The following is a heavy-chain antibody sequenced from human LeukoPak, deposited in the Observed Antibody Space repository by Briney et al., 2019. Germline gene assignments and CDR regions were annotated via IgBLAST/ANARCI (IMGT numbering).Heavy chain of an antibody. D-gene: IGHD3-10*01. V-gene: IGHV3-23*01. CDR2: ISGSGDST. Sequence: GGSLRLSCAASGLTFSSYGMNWVRQAPGKRLEWVSSISGSGDSTYHADSVRGRFTVSRDNSKNTLYLQMKSLRAEDTAVYYCAKVTGSGSYLADAFDIWGHGTVVSVSS. CDR3: AKVTGSGSYLADAFDI. CDR1: GLTFSSYG. J-gene: IGHJ3*02.